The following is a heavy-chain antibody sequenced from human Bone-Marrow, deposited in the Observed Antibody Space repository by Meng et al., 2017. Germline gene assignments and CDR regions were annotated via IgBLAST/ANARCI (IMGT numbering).Heavy chain of an antibody. J-gene: IGHJ4*02. D-gene: IGHD5-18*01. CDR3: AREGFSGYSYENAIDY. Sequence: GESLKISCAASGFTFSSYEMNWVRQAPGKGLEWVSYISSSGSTIYYADSVKGRFTISRDNSKNTLYLQMNSLRAEDTAVYYCAREGFSGYSYENAIDYWGQGTLVTVSS. V-gene: IGHV3-48*03. CDR2: ISSSGSTI. CDR1: GFTFSSYE.